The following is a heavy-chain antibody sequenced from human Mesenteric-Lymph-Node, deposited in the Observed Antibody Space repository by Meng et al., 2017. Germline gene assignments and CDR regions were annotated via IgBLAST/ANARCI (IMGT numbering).Heavy chain of an antibody. CDR1: GGSISNSNFY. J-gene: IGHJ4*02. V-gene: IGHV4-39*01. CDR3: ARPRRWLQSEFDF. Sequence: QLQGSGPGLVKPSETLSLTCTVSGGSISNSNFYWGWIRQPPGKGLEWIGSIFHSGSTYYNPSLKSRVTVSVDTSKNQFSLKLNSVTTADTAMYYCARPRRWLQSEFDFWGPGTLVTVSS. D-gene: IGHD5-24*01. CDR2: IFHSGST.